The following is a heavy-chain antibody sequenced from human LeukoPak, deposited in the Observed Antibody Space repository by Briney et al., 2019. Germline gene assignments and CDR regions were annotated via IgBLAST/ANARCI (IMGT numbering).Heavy chain of an antibody. CDR1: GYSFTTHW. D-gene: IGHD3-16*01. J-gene: IGHJ4*02. Sequence: GESLKISCKGSGYSFTTHWIGWVRQMPGKGLEWMGIIYPGDSDTRYSPSFQGHVTISADKSISTAYLQWSSLKASDTAMYYCARPGQLGEYTPYYFDYWGQGTLVTVSS. CDR3: ARPGQLGEYTPYYFDY. CDR2: IYPGDSDT. V-gene: IGHV5-51*01.